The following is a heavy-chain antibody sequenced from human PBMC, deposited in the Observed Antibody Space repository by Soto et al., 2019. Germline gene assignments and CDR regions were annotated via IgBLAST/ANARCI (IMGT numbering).Heavy chain of an antibody. CDR2: ISWDGGST. CDR1: GFTFDDYT. CDR3: AKGYYDFWSGYSLAPMDV. J-gene: IGHJ6*02. V-gene: IGHV3-43*01. Sequence: GSLRLSCAASGFTFDDYTMHWVRQAPGKGLEWVSLISWDGGSTYYADSVKGRFTISRDNSKNSLYLQMNSLRTEDTALYYCAKGYYDFWSGYSLAPMDVWGQGTTVTVSS. D-gene: IGHD3-3*01.